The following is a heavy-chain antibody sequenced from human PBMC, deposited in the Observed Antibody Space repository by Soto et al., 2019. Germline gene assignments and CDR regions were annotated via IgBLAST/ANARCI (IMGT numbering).Heavy chain of an antibody. J-gene: IGHJ4*02. CDR2: IYYSGST. Sequence: QLQLQESGPGLVKPSETLSLTCTVSGGSISSSSYYWGWIRQPPGKGLEWIGSIYYSGSTYYNPYLRSRVTISLDTSKTQFSLKLSSVTAADTAVYYWARHTPAISISDHWGQGTLVTVSS. CDR3: ARHTPAISISDH. D-gene: IGHD2-15*01. CDR1: GGSISSSSYY. V-gene: IGHV4-39*01.